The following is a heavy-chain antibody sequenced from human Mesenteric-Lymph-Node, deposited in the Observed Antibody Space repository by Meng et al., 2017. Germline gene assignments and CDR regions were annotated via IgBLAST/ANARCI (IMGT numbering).Heavy chain of an antibody. CDR1: GYTFTSYY. Sequence: ASVKVSCKASGYTFTSYYMHWVRQAPGQGLEWMGIINPSGGSTSYAQKFQGRVTMTRDTSTSTVYMELSSLRSEDTAVYYCARGGFTMVRGVKWYFDLWGRGTLVTVSS. D-gene: IGHD3-10*01. CDR3: ARGGFTMVRGVKWYFDL. CDR2: INPSGGST. V-gene: IGHV1-46*01. J-gene: IGHJ2*01.